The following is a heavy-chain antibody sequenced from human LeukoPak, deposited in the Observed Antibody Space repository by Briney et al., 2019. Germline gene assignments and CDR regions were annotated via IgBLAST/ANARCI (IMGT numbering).Heavy chain of an antibody. Sequence: SQTLSLTCAISGDSVSSNSAAWNWIRQSPSRGLEWLGRTYYRSKWYNDYAVSVKSRITINPDTSKNQFSLQLNSVTPEDTAVYYCARVPLAGYSYGLDAFDIWGQGTMVTVSS. V-gene: IGHV6-1*01. D-gene: IGHD5-18*01. CDR3: ARVPLAGYSYGLDAFDI. CDR1: GDSVSSNSAA. J-gene: IGHJ3*02. CDR2: TYYRSKWYN.